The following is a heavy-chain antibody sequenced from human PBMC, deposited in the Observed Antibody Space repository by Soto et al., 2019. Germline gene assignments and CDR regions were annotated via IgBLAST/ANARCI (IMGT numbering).Heavy chain of an antibody. Sequence: QVHLVESGGGVAQPGRSLRLSCAVSGFTFSDYGMHWVRQAPGKGLEWVAVVSYDGSYKYYADSVKGRFTVSRDISGTTLFLQMNSLGLEDTAVYFCAKEMYPRTVLDSSSPWGDYWGQGTLVAVSS. CDR2: VSYDGSYK. D-gene: IGHD6-6*01. J-gene: IGHJ4*02. V-gene: IGHV3-30*18. CDR3: AKEMYPRTVLDSSSPWGDY. CDR1: GFTFSDYG.